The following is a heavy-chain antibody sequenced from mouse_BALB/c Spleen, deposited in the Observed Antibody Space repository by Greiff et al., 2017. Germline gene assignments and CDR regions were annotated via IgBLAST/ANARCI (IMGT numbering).Heavy chain of an antibody. Sequence: QVQLQQSGPGLVAPSQSLSITCTVSGFSLTSYGVHWVRQPPGKGLEWLGVIWAGGSTNYNSALMSRLSISKDNSKSQVFLKMNSLQTDDTAMYYCATLTTVVRADMDYWGQGTSVTVSS. V-gene: IGHV2-9*02. D-gene: IGHD1-1*01. CDR3: ATLTTVVRADMDY. J-gene: IGHJ4*01. CDR1: GFSLTSYG. CDR2: IWAGGST.